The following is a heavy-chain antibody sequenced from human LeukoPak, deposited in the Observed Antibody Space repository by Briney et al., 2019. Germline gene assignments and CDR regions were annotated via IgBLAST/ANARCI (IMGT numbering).Heavy chain of an antibody. D-gene: IGHD3-10*01. CDR2: IYYSGST. J-gene: IGHJ4*02. CDR1: GGSISSYY. Sequence: SETLSLTCTVSGGSISSYYWSWIRQPPGKGLEWIGYIYYSGSTNYNPSLKSRVTISVDTSKNQFSLKLSSVTAADTAVYYCASGASYYYGSGSSAFDYWGQGTLVTVSS. V-gene: IGHV4-59*01. CDR3: ASGASYYYGSGSSAFDY.